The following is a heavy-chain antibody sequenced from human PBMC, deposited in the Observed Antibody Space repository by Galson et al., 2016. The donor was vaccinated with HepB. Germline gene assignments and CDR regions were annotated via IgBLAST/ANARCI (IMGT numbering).Heavy chain of an antibody. D-gene: IGHD3-16*01. Sequence: SETLSLTCVVSGGSINSNNWWWSWVRQPPGKGLEWIGEIYHSGSTNYNPSLKSRVTISVDNSKNQFSLRVTSVTAGDTAVYYCTRGIRLGSSPSELVRDYWGQGTLVTVSS. J-gene: IGHJ4*02. CDR2: IYHSGST. V-gene: IGHV4-4*02. CDR3: TRGIRLGSSPSELVRDY. CDR1: GGSINSNNW.